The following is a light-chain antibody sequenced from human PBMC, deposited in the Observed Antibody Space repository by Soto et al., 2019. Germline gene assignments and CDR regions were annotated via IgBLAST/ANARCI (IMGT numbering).Light chain of an antibody. Sequence: DIQMTQSPPSLSASVGDTVSITCRASQTVSIFLNWYQQKLGQAPTALIHRASTLQSGVPSRFAGSGDGTEFTLTINDVQADDCATYYCQQSYTAPLSFGQGTRLEIK. CDR2: RAS. V-gene: IGKV1-39*01. J-gene: IGKJ5*01. CDR1: QTVSIF. CDR3: QQSYTAPLS.